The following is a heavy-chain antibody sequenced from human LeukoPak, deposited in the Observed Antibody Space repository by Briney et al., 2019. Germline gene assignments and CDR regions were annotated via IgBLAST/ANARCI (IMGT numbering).Heavy chain of an antibody. CDR2: IYSDGST. V-gene: IGHV3-53*01. J-gene: IGHJ3*02. Sequence: GGSLRLSCAASGFTVSSNYMSWVRQAPGTGLEWVSEIYSDGSTYYAASVKGRFSISRDKSKNTVYLQMNSLRAEDTAVYYCARELREHGVFDIWGQGAMVTVSS. CDR3: ARELREHGVFDI. D-gene: IGHD1-26*01. CDR1: GFTVSSNY.